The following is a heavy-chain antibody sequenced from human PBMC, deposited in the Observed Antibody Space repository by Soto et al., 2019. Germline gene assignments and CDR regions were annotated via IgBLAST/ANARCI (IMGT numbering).Heavy chain of an antibody. CDR3: ARASGYYAMDPYYYGMDV. Sequence: SVKVSCKASGGTFSSYAISWVRQAPGQGLEWMGGIIPIFGTANYAQKFQGRVTITADESTSTAYMELSSLRSEDTAVYYCARASGYYAMDPYYYGMDVWGQGTTVTVSS. J-gene: IGHJ6*02. CDR2: IIPIFGTA. CDR1: GGTFSSYA. D-gene: IGHD3-22*01. V-gene: IGHV1-69*13.